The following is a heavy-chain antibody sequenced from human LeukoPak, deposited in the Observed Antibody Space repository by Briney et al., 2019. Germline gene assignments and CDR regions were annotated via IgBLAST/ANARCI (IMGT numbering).Heavy chain of an antibody. D-gene: IGHD3-22*01. CDR2: IQYYGST. CDR1: VGFIHRRGYF. Sequence: PAYTESLPYTVCVGFIHRRGYFWRSGPQPPGKGLGLDWYIQYYGSTYYIPSLKSRVTISVDTSKNQFSLKLSSVTAADTAVYYCARVPYYYDSSGYRLGPYFDYWGQGTLVTASS. J-gene: IGHJ4*02. CDR3: ARVPYYYDSSGYRLGPYFDY. V-gene: IGHV4-31*03.